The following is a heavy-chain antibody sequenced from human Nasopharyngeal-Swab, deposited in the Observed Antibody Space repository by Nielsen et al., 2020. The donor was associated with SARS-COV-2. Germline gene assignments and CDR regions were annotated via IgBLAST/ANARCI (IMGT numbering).Heavy chain of an antibody. V-gene: IGHV4-34*01. CDR2: INHRGST. Sequence: RQAPGKGLEWIGEINHRGSTNYNPSLKSRVTISVDTSKNQFSLKLSSVTAADTAVYYCARAGDIRYYYYGMDVWGQGTTVTVSS. J-gene: IGHJ6*02. CDR3: ARAGDIRYYYYGMDV. D-gene: IGHD2-21*01.